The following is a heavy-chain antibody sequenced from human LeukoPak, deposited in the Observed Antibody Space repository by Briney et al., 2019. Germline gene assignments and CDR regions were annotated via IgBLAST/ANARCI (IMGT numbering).Heavy chain of an antibody. J-gene: IGHJ4*02. CDR2: ISSRSIYI. Sequence: GGSLRLSCAASGFTFSSYSMNWVRQAPGKGLEWVSSISSRSIYIYYADSVKGRFTISRDNAKNSLYLQMNSLRAEDTAVYYCAXLGVRGAPYYFDYWGQGTLVTVSS. CDR1: GFTFSSYS. D-gene: IGHD3-10*01. V-gene: IGHV3-21*01. CDR3: AXLGVRGAPYYFDY.